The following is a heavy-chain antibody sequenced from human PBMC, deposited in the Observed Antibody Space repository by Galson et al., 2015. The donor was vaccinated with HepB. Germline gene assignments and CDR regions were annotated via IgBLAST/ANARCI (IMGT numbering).Heavy chain of an antibody. J-gene: IGHJ3*02. CDR1: GFTFSSYS. CDR3: ARDANYYDSSGYYYVDAFDI. D-gene: IGHD3-22*01. CDR2: ISSSSSTI. Sequence: SLRLSCAASGFTFSSYSMNWVRQAPGKGLEWVSYISSSSSTIYYADSVKGRFTISRDNAKNSLYLQMNSLRAEDTAVYYCARDANYYDSSGYYYVDAFDIWGQGTMVTVSS. V-gene: IGHV3-48*01.